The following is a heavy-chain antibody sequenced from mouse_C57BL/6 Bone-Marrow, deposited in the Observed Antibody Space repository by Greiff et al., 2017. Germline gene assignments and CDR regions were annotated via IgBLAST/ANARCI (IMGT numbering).Heavy chain of an antibody. J-gene: IGHJ1*03. CDR1: GYTFTSYW. CDR2: INPSNGGT. D-gene: IGHD1-1*01. CDR3: ARWVYYGSSTWYFDF. Sequence: QVQLQQPGTELVKPGASVKLSCKASGYTFTSYWMHWVKQRPGQGLEWIGNINPSNGGTNYNEKFKSKATLTVDKSSSIAYMQLSCLTSEDSAVYYCARWVYYGSSTWYFDFWGTGTTVTVSS. V-gene: IGHV1-53*01.